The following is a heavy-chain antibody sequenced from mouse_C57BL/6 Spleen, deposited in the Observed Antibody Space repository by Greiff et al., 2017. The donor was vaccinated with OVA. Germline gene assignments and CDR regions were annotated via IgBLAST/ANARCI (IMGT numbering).Heavy chain of an antibody. J-gene: IGHJ1*03. CDR1: GIAFSRYW. D-gene: IGHD1-1*01. V-gene: IGHV4-1*01. Sequence: EVKVIESGGGLVQPGGSLKLSCAASGIAFSRYWMSWVRRAPGKGLEWIGEINPDSSTINYAPSLKDKFIISRDNAKNTLYLQMSKVRSEDTALYYCARRYYGRNWYFDVWGTGTTVTVSS. CDR2: INPDSSTI. CDR3: ARRYYGRNWYFDV.